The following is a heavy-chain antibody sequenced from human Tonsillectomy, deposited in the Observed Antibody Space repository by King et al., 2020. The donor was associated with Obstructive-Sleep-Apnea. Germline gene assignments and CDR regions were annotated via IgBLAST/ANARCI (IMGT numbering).Heavy chain of an antibody. CDR1: GSYP. Sequence: VQLVESGAELTRPGASGKVSCKTSGSYPVSWVRQAPGQGLEWMGGIFPIVDIGNNAPKFQGRVTITADKSTSTVYMELRSLKPEDTAIYYCASQSTGGPFDFWGQGTLVTVSS. CDR3: ASQSTGGPFDF. CDR2: IFPIVDIG. V-gene: IGHV1-69*10. D-gene: IGHD3-16*01. J-gene: IGHJ4*02.